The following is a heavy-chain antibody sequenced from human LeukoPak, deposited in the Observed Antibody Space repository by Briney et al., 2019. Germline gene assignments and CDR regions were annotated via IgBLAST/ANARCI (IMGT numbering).Heavy chain of an antibody. V-gene: IGHV4-39*07. CDR2: LFYSGST. Sequence: SETLSLTCTVSGGSISSSSYYWGWIRQPPGRGLEGIGGLFYSGSTYYNPSLKSRLTISVDMPKNQFSLKLSSVTAADTAVYYCGVAYYYHYMDVWGKGTTVTVSS. CDR3: GVAYYYHYMDV. J-gene: IGHJ6*03. D-gene: IGHD3-3*01. CDR1: GGSISSSSYY.